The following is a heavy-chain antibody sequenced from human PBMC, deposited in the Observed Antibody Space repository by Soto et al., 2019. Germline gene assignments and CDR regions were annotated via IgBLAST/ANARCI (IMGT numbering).Heavy chain of an antibody. D-gene: IGHD3-10*01. Sequence: QVQLVESGGGVVQPGRSLRLSCAASGFTFSSYAMHWVRQAPGKGLEWVAVISYDGSNKYYADSVKGRFTISRDNSKNTLYLQMNSLRAEDTAVYYCAREDYYGSGSFCDYWGQGTLVTVSS. J-gene: IGHJ4*02. CDR1: GFTFSSYA. CDR2: ISYDGSNK. CDR3: AREDYYGSGSFCDY. V-gene: IGHV3-30-3*01.